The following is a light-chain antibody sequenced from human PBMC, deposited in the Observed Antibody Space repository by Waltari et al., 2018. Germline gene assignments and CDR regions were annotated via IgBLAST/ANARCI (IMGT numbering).Light chain of an antibody. Sequence: QSALTQPPSVSGSPGQSVTISCTGTSSDIGNYNRVSWYQQPPGTAPKLMIYDVTNRPAGVSARFSGSKSGNTASLTISGLQAEDEADYYCSSYTSSSTWVFGGGTKLTVL. CDR1: SSDIGNYNR. CDR3: SSYTSSSTWV. J-gene: IGLJ3*02. V-gene: IGLV2-18*02. CDR2: DVT.